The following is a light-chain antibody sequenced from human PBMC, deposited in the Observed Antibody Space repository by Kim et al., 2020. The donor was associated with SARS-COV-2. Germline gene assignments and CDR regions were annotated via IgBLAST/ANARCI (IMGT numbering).Light chain of an antibody. CDR3: QSYDSSLSHVV. V-gene: IGLV1-40*01. J-gene: IGLJ7*01. Sequence: QRVTRSCTGSTSNLGAAYDVHSCHTLPGTAPKPLIFRNNNRPSGVPARFSASKSGTSASLAITGLQAEDEADYSCQSYDSSLSHVVFGGGTQLTVL. CDR2: RNN. CDR1: TSNLGAAYD.